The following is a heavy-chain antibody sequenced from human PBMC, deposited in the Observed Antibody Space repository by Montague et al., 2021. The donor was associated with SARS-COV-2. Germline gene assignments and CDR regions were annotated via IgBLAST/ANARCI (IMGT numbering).Heavy chain of an antibody. D-gene: IGHD3-10*01. Sequence: SETLSLTCSVSSGPIISSGYYWGWFRQPPGKELEWIGNIYYSGTTYYNPSLQSRGTISVDTSKNHLSLRLSSVTAADTAVYFCARGMIRGVTTPFDYWGQGSQVTVSS. V-gene: IGHV4-39*02. CDR1: SGPIISSGYY. CDR2: IYYSGTT. J-gene: IGHJ4*02. CDR3: ARGMIRGVTTPFDY.